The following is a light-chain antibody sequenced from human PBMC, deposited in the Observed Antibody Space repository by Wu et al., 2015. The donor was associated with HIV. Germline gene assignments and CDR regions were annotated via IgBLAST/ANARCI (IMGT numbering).Light chain of an antibody. Sequence: EIVLTQSPGTLSLSPGERATLSCRASQSISSSYLAWYQQKPGQAPRLLIYGASSRATGIPDRFSGTGSGTDFTLTINRLDPEDFAIYFCQQYSSSPITFGPGTRLEI. CDR2: GAS. J-gene: IGKJ5*01. CDR3: QQYSSSPIT. V-gene: IGKV3-20*01. CDR1: QSISSSY.